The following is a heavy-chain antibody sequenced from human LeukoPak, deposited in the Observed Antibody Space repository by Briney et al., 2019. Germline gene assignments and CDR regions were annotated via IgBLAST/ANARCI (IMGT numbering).Heavy chain of an antibody. V-gene: IGHV3-21*01. CDR1: GFTFSTYS. CDR2: ISGSSDNI. J-gene: IGHJ6*02. CDR3: ARVFFGYYGVDV. Sequence: GGSLRLSCAASGFTFSTYSMNWVRQAPGKGLEWVSSISGSSDNIFYADSVKGRFTMSRDNAKNSLYLQMNSLRAEDTAVYYCARVFFGYYGVDVWGQGTTVTVSS. D-gene: IGHD3-3*01.